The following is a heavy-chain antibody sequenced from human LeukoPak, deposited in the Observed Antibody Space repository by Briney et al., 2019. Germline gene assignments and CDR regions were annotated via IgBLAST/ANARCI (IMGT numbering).Heavy chain of an antibody. Sequence: PGGSLRLSCTASGFTFGDYAMSWVRQAPGKGLEWVSTISGSGGSTYYADSVKGRFTSSRDNSKNTLSLQMNNLRAEDTAVYYCAKESRYYYGSGSFSSQFDYWGQGNLVTVSS. J-gene: IGHJ4*02. D-gene: IGHD3-10*01. CDR1: GFTFGDYA. V-gene: IGHV3-23*01. CDR2: ISGSGGST. CDR3: AKESRYYYGSGSFSSQFDY.